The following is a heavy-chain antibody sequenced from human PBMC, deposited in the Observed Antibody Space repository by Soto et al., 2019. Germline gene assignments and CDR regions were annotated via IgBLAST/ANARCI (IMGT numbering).Heavy chain of an antibody. CDR1: GGSISSSHW. V-gene: IGHV4-4*02. CDR3: VRDADETAIVPAPWLV. CDR2: IYHSGST. Sequence: QVHLQESGPGLVNPSGTLTLTCAVSGGSISSSHWWGWVRQAPGKGLEWIGEIYHSGSTNYNPSLKSRITMSVDNSKNQFSVNLSSVTAADTAVYYCVRDADETAIVPAPWLVWGRGTMVTVSS. D-gene: IGHD2-21*02. J-gene: IGHJ6*02.